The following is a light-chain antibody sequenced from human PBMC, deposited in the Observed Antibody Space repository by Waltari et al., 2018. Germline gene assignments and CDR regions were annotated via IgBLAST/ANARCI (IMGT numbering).Light chain of an antibody. CDR1: RNVRTN. CDR3: QQYDDSSPWT. Sequence: EIVMTQSPATLAVSPGVRVTLSCRASRNVRTNLAWYQHKPGQTPRLLISGASTRALGVPDRFSGAGSGTDFTLTISSPRSEDFAVYYCQQYDDSSPWTFGQGTKVEIK. J-gene: IGKJ1*01. V-gene: IGKV3-15*01. CDR2: GAS.